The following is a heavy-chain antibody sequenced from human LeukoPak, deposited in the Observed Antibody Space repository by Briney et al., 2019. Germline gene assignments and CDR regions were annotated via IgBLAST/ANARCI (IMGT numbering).Heavy chain of an antibody. Sequence: SSVKVSCKASGGTFSSYAISWVRQAPGQGLEWMGRIIPIFGTANYAQKFQGRVTITTDESTSTAYMELSSLGSEDTAVYYCARDPQLYCSGGSCYERGHLPDNFDYWGQGTLVTVSS. J-gene: IGHJ4*02. V-gene: IGHV1-69*05. CDR1: GGTFSSYA. CDR2: IIPIFGTA. CDR3: ARDPQLYCSGGSCYERGHLPDNFDY. D-gene: IGHD2-15*01.